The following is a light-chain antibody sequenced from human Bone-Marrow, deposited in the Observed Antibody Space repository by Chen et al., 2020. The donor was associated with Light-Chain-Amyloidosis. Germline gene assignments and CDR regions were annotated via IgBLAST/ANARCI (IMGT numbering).Light chain of an antibody. Sequence: SALTQPASVSGSPGQSRTISCTGTSGDVGTYNYVSWYQQHPGKAPTVLIYAVSNRPSGVSKRFSGSKSGNTASLTISGLQAEDEADYYCSSFTSSSSYVFGPGTKVTVL. J-gene: IGLJ1*01. V-gene: IGLV2-14*01. CDR2: AVS. CDR1: SGDVGTYNY. CDR3: SSFTSSSSYV.